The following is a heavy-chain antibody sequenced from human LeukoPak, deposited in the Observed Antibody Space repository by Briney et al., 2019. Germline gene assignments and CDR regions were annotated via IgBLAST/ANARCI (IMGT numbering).Heavy chain of an antibody. CDR3: ARGVVAAINWFDP. Sequence: SETLSLTGAVYGGSFSGYYWSWIRQPPGKGLEWIGEINHSGSTNYNPSLKSRVTISVDTSKNQFSLKLSSVTAADTAVYYCARGVVAAINWFDPWSQGTLVTVSS. J-gene: IGHJ5*02. CDR2: INHSGST. V-gene: IGHV4-34*01. CDR1: GGSFSGYY. D-gene: IGHD2-15*01.